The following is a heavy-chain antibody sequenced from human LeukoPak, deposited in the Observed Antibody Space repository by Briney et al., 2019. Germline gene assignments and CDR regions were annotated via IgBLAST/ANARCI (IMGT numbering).Heavy chain of an antibody. CDR3: ATDAHRIVGATGLDY. CDR1: GGTFSSYA. CDR2: IIPIFGTA. V-gene: IGHV1-69*05. D-gene: IGHD1-26*01. J-gene: IGHJ4*02. Sequence: SVKVSCKASGGTFSSYAISWVRQAPGQGLEWMGGIIPIFGTANYAQKFQGRVTITTDESTSTAYMELSSLRSEDTAVYYCATDAHRIVGATGLDYWGQGTLVTVSS.